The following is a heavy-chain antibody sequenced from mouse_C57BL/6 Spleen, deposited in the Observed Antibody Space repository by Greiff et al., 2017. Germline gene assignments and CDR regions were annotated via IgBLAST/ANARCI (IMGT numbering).Heavy chain of an antibody. CDR3: TRVTAGVASDWYFDV. CDR1: GFNIKDYY. CDR2: IDPEDGDT. V-gene: IGHV14-1*01. Sequence: VQLQQSGAELVRPGASVKLSCTASGFNIKDYYMHWVKQRPEQGLEWIGRIDPEDGDTEYAPKFQGKATMTADTSSNTAYLQRSSLTSEDTAVYYCTRVTAGVASDWYFDVWGTGTTLTVSS. D-gene: IGHD1-1*01. J-gene: IGHJ1*03.